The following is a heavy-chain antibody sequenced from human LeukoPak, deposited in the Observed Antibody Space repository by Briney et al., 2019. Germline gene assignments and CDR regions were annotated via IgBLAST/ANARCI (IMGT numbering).Heavy chain of an antibody. CDR2: IKQDGSEK. J-gene: IGHJ6*02. Sequence: GGSPRLSCAASGFTFSSYWMRWVRQAPGKGLEWVANIKQDGSEKYYVDSVKGRFTISRDNAKNSLYLQMNSLRAEDTAVYYCAREITAGTTRGPYYYGMDVWGQGTTVTVSS. CDR1: GFTFSSYW. V-gene: IGHV3-7*01. D-gene: IGHD1-7*01. CDR3: AREITAGTTRGPYYYGMDV.